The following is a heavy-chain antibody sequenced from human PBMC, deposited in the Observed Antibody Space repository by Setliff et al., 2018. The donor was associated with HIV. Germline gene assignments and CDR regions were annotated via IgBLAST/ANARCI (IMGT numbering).Heavy chain of an antibody. CDR2: ISYSGST. D-gene: IGHD4-17*01. CDR1: GGSFSDFY. V-gene: IGHV4-34*01. CDR3: ARRIYGNNPYFDY. Sequence: PSETLSLTCAVFGGSFSDFYWSWIRQPPGKGLEWIGEISYSGSTVYNPSLKSRVTMSVDSSQNQFSLKLSSVTAADTAIYYCARRIYGNNPYFDYWSQGTLVTVSS. J-gene: IGHJ4*02.